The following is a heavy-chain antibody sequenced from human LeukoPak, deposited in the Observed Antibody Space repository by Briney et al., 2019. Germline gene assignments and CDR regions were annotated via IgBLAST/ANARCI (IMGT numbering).Heavy chain of an antibody. CDR3: ARDLASYYGSGGAFDI. Sequence: ASVKVSCKASGYTFTSYGISWVRQAPGQGLEWMGWISAYNGNTNYAQKLQGRVTMTTDTSTSTAYMELRSLRSDDTAVYYCARDLASYYGSGGAFDIWGQGTMVTVSS. CDR1: GYTFTSYG. CDR2: ISAYNGNT. D-gene: IGHD3-10*01. J-gene: IGHJ3*02. V-gene: IGHV1-18*01.